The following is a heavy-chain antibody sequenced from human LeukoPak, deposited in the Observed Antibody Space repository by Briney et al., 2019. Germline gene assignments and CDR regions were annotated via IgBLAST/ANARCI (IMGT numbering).Heavy chain of an antibody. CDR2: INGGGDAT. Sequence: PGGSLRLSCTAPGFTFNNNAMSWVRQAPGKGLEWVSAINGGGDATEYTDSVKGRFTISRDNSNNTLYLQMNSLRPEDTAVYYCARCTASCYANAFDVWGQGTLLTVSS. CDR1: GFTFNNNA. D-gene: IGHD2-2*01. V-gene: IGHV3-23*01. J-gene: IGHJ3*01. CDR3: ARCTASCYANAFDV.